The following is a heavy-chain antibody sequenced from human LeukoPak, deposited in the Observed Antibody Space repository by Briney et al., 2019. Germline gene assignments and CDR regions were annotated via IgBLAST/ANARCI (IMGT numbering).Heavy chain of an antibody. CDR1: GFTFSSYA. CDR2: ISGSGGST. J-gene: IGHJ4*02. D-gene: IGHD5-18*01. V-gene: IGHV3-23*01. CDR3: AKDRRGSAPRTAMVKFSPFDY. Sequence: GGSLRLSCAASGFTFSSYAMSWVRQAPGKGLEWVSAISGSGGSTYYADSVKGRFTISRDNSKNTLYLQMNSLRAEDTAVYYCAKDRRGSAPRTAMVKFSPFDYWGQGTLVTVSS.